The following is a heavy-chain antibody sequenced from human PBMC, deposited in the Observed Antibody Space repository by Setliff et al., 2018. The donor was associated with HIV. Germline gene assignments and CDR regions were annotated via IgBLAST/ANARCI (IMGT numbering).Heavy chain of an antibody. CDR2: IIPAFGTP. CDR3: ARVAHSSSYHYYGMDV. V-gene: IGHV1-69*05. J-gene: IGHJ6*02. CDR1: GDTLSIHP. Sequence: ASVKVSCKASGDTLSIHPISWVRQAPGRGLDWMGGIIPAFGTPNYAQKFQGRVTITTDESRTTSYMELSSLRFEDTAVYFCARVAHSSSYHYYGMDVWGQGTTVTVSS. D-gene: IGHD6-19*01.